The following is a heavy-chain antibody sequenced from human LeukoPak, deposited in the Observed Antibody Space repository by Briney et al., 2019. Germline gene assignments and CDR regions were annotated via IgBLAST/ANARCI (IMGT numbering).Heavy chain of an antibody. CDR2: IDWDDDK. CDR1: GFSLSTSGMR. D-gene: IGHD1-1*01. CDR3: ARIASGTNFDY. V-gene: IGHV2-70*04. J-gene: IGHJ4*02. Sequence: SGPTLVKPTQTLTLTCTFSGFSLSTSGMRVGRIRQPPGKALEWLARIDWDDDKFYSTSLKTRLTISKDTSKNQVVLTLTNVDPVDTATYFCARIASGTNFDYWGQGTLVTVSS.